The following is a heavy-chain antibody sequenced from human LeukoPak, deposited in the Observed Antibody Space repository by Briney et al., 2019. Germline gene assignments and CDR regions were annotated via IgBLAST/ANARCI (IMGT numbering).Heavy chain of an antibody. CDR1: GFTFSSYS. CDR2: ISSSGSTI. V-gene: IGHV3-21*04. CDR3: ARPDTYYYDSSGYNGY. J-gene: IGHJ4*02. D-gene: IGHD3-22*01. Sequence: GGSLRLSCAASGFTFSSYSMNWVRQAPGKGPEWVSSISSSGSTIYYADSVKGRFTISRDNAKNSLYLQMNSLRAEDTAVYYCARPDTYYYDSSGYNGYWGQGTLVTVSS.